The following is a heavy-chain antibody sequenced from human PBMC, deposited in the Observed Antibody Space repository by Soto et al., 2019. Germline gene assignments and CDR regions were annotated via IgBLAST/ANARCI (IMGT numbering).Heavy chain of an antibody. CDR3: AKGAAAVDWYYYMDV. Sequence: GGSLRLSCAASGFTFSSYAMSWVRQAPGKGLEWVSAISGSGGSTYYADSVKGRFIISRDNSKNRLYLQMNSLRAEDTAVYYCAKGAAAVDWYYYMDVWGKGTTVTVSS. D-gene: IGHD6-13*01. CDR2: ISGSGGST. J-gene: IGHJ6*03. CDR1: GFTFSSYA. V-gene: IGHV3-23*01.